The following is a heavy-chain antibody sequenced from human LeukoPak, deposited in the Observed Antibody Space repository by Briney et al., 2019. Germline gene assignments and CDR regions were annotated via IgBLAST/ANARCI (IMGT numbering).Heavy chain of an antibody. D-gene: IGHD6-13*01. V-gene: IGHV3-48*03. CDR1: GFTFSSYE. Sequence: GGSLRLSCAASGFTFSSYEMNWVRQAPGKGLEWISYIGGSGSTIYYADPVKGRFTISRDNAKNTVDLQMKSLRAEDTAVYYCARGYNTRWYSARMDVWGKGTTVTV. CDR3: ARGYNTRWYSARMDV. CDR2: IGGSGSTI. J-gene: IGHJ6*03.